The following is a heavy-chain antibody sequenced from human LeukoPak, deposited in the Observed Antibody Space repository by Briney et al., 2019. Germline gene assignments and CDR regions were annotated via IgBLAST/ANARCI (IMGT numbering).Heavy chain of an antibody. D-gene: IGHD2-21*02. V-gene: IGHV3-53*04. Sequence: PGGSLRLSCAASGFAVSSNYMSWVRQAPGKGLEWVSVIYSGGSTYYADSVKGRFTISRHNSKNTLYLQMSSLRAEDTAVYYCASLYCGGDCFEDYWGQGTLVTVSS. CDR3: ASLYCGGDCFEDY. CDR1: GFAVSSNY. J-gene: IGHJ4*02. CDR2: IYSGGST.